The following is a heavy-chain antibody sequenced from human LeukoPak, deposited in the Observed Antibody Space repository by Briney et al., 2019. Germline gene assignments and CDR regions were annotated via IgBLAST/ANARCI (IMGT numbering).Heavy chain of an antibody. J-gene: IGHJ6*02. CDR1: GDSISSYY. Sequence: SETLSLTCTVSGDSISSYYWSWIRQPPGKGLEWIGFLYHGGSTNYNPSLKSRVTISLDTSKNQFSLKLSSVTAADTAVYYCARALRGYSSGNYYYYYGLDVWGQGTTVTVSS. CDR2: LYHGGST. V-gene: IGHV4-59*01. CDR3: ARALRGYSSGNYYYYYGLDV. D-gene: IGHD5-18*01.